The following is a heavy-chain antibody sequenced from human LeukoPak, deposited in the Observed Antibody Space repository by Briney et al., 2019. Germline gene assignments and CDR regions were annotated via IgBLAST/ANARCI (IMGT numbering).Heavy chain of an antibody. D-gene: IGHD3-10*01. V-gene: IGHV3-20*04. J-gene: IGHJ6*03. CDR3: ARDLGAYYSTNVYMDV. CDR1: GFTFDDYG. CDR2: INWNGGST. Sequence: VGSLRLSCAASGFTFDDYGMSWVRQAPGKGLEWVSGINWNGGSTGYADSVKGRFTISRDNAKNSLYLQMNSLRAEDTALYYCARDLGAYYSTNVYMDVWGKGTTVTVSS.